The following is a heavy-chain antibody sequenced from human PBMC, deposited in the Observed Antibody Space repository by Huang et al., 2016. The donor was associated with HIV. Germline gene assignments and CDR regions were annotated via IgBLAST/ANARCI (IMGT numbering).Heavy chain of an antibody. CDR3: AKKGGLTGFQPLDY. CDR2: IRGSSCNT. V-gene: IGHV3-23*01. J-gene: IGHJ4*02. D-gene: IGHD2-8*02. Sequence: EVQLLESGGGLVQPGGSLRLSCTASEFTWSSYGMSWVRQAPGKGRGGGSTIRGSSCNTYYADSVKGRFTISRDKSKNTLYLQMNSLRAEDTAVYFCAKKGGLTGFQPLDYWGQGTQVTVSS. CDR1: EFTWSSYG.